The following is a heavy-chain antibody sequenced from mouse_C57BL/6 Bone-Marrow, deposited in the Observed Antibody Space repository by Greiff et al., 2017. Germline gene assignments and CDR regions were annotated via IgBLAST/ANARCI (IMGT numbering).Heavy chain of an antibody. D-gene: IGHD3-2*02. V-gene: IGHV5-12*01. CDR2: ISNGGGST. Sequence: EVNVVESGGGLVQPGGSLKLSCAASGFTFSDYYMYWVRQTPEKRLEWVAYISNGGGSTYYPDTVKGRFTISRDNAKNTLYLQMSRLKSEDTAMYYCARQDSSGYFDYWGQGTTLTVSS. CDR1: GFTFSDYY. CDR3: ARQDSSGYFDY. J-gene: IGHJ2*01.